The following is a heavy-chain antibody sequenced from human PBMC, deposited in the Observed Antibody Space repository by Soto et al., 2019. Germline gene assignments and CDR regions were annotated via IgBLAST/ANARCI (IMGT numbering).Heavy chain of an antibody. V-gene: IGHV1-69*13. J-gene: IGHJ5*02. D-gene: IGHD2-2*01. Sequence: ASVKVSCKASGGTFSSYAISWVRQAPGQGLEWMGGIIPIFGTANYAQKFQGRVTITADESTSTAYMELSSLRSEDTAVYYCAGVGVIVPGATSTWFDPWGQGTLVTVSS. CDR1: GGTFSSYA. CDR3: AGVGVIVPGATSTWFDP. CDR2: IIPIFGTA.